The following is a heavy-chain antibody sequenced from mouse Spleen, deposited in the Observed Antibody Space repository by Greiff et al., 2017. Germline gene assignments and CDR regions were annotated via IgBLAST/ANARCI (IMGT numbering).Heavy chain of an antibody. J-gene: IGHJ2*01. V-gene: IGHV14-3*02. Sequence: EVKLMESGAELVRPGASVKLSCTASGFNIKDTYMHWVKQRPEQGLEWIGRIDPANGNTKYDPKFQGKATITADTSSNTAYLQLSSLTSEDTAVYYCARSGYYGSSPYYFDYWGQGTTLTVSS. CDR2: IDPANGNT. CDR3: ARSGYYGSSPYYFDY. CDR1: GFNIKDTY. D-gene: IGHD1-1*01.